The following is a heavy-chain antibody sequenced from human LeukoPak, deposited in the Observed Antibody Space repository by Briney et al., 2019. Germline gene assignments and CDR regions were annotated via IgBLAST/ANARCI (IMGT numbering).Heavy chain of an antibody. CDR1: GFTFSSYA. CDR2: INGSGGST. V-gene: IGHV3-23*01. CDR3: AKDQLIRRPHYFDY. D-gene: IGHD2-2*01. Sequence: GGSLRLSCAASGFTFSSYAMTWVRQAPGKGLEWVSGINGSGGSTYYADSVKGRFTISRDNSKNTLYLQMNSLRAEDTAIYYCAKDQLIRRPHYFDYWGQGTLVTVSS. J-gene: IGHJ4*02.